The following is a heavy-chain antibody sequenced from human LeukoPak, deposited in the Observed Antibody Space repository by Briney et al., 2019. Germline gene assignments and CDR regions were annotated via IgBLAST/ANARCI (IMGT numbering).Heavy chain of an antibody. CDR3: ARDHSPGWFDP. J-gene: IGHJ5*02. Sequence: GGSLRLSCAASGFTVSSDYMSWVRHAPGKGLVWVSRISGDGSITAYADSMKGRLTIARDNAKNTRYLQMNRLRAEDTAVYYCARDHSPGWFDPWGQGTLVTVSS. CDR2: ISGDGSIT. D-gene: IGHD4-11*01. CDR1: GFTVSSDY. V-gene: IGHV3-74*01.